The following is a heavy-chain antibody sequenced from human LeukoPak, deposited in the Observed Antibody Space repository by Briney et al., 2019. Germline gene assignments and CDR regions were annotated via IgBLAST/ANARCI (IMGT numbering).Heavy chain of an antibody. J-gene: IGHJ6*02. V-gene: IGHV3-33*01. CDR1: GFTFSSYG. CDR3: ARDGLGLYGMDV. Sequence: GGSLRLSCAASGFTFSSYGMHWVRQAPGKGLEWVAVIWYDGSNKYYAGSVKGRFTISRDNSKNTLYLQMNSLRAEDTAVYYCARDGLGLYGMDVWGQGTTVTGSS. CDR2: IWYDGSNK. D-gene: IGHD6-19*01.